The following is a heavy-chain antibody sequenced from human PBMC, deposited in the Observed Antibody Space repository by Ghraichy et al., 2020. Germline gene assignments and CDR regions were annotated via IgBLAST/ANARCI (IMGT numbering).Heavy chain of an antibody. CDR3: AGGKNPPYYYYYYYMDV. J-gene: IGHJ6*03. V-gene: IGHV4-34*01. Sequence: SQTLSLTCAVYGGSFSGYYWSWIRQPPGKGLEWIGEINHSGSTNYNPSLKSRVTISVDTSKNQFSLKLSSVTAADTAVYYCAGGKNPPYYYYYYYMDVWGKGTTVTVSS. CDR1: GGSFSGYY. CDR2: INHSGST.